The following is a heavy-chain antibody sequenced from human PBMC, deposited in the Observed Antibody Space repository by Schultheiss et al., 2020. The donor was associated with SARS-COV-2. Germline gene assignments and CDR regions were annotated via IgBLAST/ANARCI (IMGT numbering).Heavy chain of an antibody. D-gene: IGHD6-13*01. J-gene: IGHJ6*02. CDR1: GGSFSGYY. CDR2: IYTSGST. CDR3: ARSQATPGIAAAGTYYYGMDV. Sequence: SETLSLTCAVYGGSFSGYYWSWIRQPPGKGLEWIGRIYTSGSTNYNPSLKSRVTMSVDTSKNQFSLKLSSVTAADTAVYYCARSQATPGIAAAGTYYYGMDVWGHGTTVTVSS. V-gene: IGHV4-59*10.